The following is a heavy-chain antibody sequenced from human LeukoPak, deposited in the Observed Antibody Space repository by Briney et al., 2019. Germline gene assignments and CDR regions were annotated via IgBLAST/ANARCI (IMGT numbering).Heavy chain of an antibody. J-gene: IGHJ4*02. CDR3: ARDERRDFDF. V-gene: IGHV1-69*04. CDR1: GDTLSSFT. CDR2: IIPIINIA. Sequence: ASVKVSSKASGDTLSSFTISWLRQAPGQGLEWMGRIIPIINIATYAQKFQGRVTITADKSTSTVHLEVISLRSEDTAVYYCARDERRDFDFWGQGTLVTVSS.